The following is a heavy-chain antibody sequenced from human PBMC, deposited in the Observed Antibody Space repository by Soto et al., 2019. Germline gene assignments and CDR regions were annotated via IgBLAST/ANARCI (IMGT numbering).Heavy chain of an antibody. CDR3: ARVFKDIVGLRFDP. CDR2: IYSGGSI. J-gene: IGHJ5*02. CDR1: GFTVSSNY. D-gene: IGHD5-12*01. Sequence: EVQLVESGGGLVQPGGSLRLSCAASGFTVSSNYMSWVRQAPGKGLEWVSVIYSGGSIYYADSVKGRFTISRHNSKNTLYLQMNSLRAEDTAVYYCARVFKDIVGLRFDPWGQGTLVTVSS. V-gene: IGHV3-53*04.